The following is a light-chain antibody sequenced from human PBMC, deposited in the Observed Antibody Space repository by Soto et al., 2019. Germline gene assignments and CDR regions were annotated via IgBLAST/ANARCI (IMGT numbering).Light chain of an antibody. J-gene: IGKJ4*01. V-gene: IGKV3-11*01. CDR1: QSVSSY. CDR2: ESS. CDR3: QQRSNWPPRLT. Sequence: EIVLTQSPATLSLSPGERATLSCRASQSVSSYLAWYQQKPGQAPRLLIYESSNEATGIPARFSGSGSGTDFTLTISRLEPEDFAVHYCQQRSNWPPRLTFGGGTKVEIK.